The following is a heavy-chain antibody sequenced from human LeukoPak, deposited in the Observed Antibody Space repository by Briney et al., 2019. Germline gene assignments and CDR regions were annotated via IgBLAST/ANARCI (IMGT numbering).Heavy chain of an antibody. CDR3: AREFRPLGLWLNYYYGMDV. J-gene: IGHJ6*02. CDR2: ISYDGSNK. Sequence: GGSLRLSCAASGFTFSSYARPWVRQAPGKGLEWVAVISYDGSNKYYADSVKRRFTISRDNSKNTLYLQMNTLRAEDTAVYYCAREFRPLGLWLNYYYGMDVWGQGTTVTVSS. V-gene: IGHV3-30-3*01. CDR1: GFTFSSYA. D-gene: IGHD5-18*01.